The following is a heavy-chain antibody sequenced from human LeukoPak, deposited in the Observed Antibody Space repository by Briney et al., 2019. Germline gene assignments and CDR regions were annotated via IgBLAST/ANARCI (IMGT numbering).Heavy chain of an antibody. D-gene: IGHD2-2*01. Sequence: GGSLRLSCAASGFTFGSYWMSWVRQAPGKGLEWVANIKQDGSEKYYVDSVKGRFTISRDNAKNSLYLQMNSLRAEGTAVYYCARYADPSLFDPWGQGTLVTVSS. CDR2: IKQDGSEK. J-gene: IGHJ5*02. CDR3: ARYADPSLFDP. V-gene: IGHV3-7*01. CDR1: GFTFGSYW.